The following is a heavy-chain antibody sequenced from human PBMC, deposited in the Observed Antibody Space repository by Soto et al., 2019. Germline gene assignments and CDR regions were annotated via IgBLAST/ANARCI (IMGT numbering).Heavy chain of an antibody. CDR2: ISYDGSKK. CDR1: GFTFSSYA. CDR3: ARHLPYLAY. Sequence: QVQLVESGGGVVEPGRSLRLSCAASGFTFSSYAMHWVRQAPGKGLEWLAVISYDGSKKYYAASVKGRFTISRDNSMNTLYLQMNSLRAEDTAVYYCARHLPYLAYWGQRTLVTVSS. V-gene: IGHV3-30*14. J-gene: IGHJ4*02.